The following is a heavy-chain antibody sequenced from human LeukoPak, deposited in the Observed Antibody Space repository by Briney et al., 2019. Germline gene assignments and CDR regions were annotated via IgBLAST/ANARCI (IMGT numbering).Heavy chain of an antibody. D-gene: IGHD5-18*01. V-gene: IGHV4-34*01. CDR1: GGSFSGYY. Sequence: SETLSLTCAVYGGSFSGYYWSWIRQPPGKGLEWIGEINYSGSTYYNPSLKSRVTISVDTSKNQFSLKPSSVTAADTAVYYCARQVTAMVTDYWGQGTLVTVSS. CDR3: ARQVTAMVTDY. CDR2: INYSGST. J-gene: IGHJ4*02.